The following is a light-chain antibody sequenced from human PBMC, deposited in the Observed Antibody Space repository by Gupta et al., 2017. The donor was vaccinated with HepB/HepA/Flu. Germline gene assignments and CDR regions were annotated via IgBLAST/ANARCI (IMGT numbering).Light chain of an antibody. CDR1: QNVSTN. CDR3: QQDNNWPPYT. V-gene: IGKV3-15*01. Sequence: EVVMTQSPATLSISPGERATLSCRASQNVSTNLGWYQHKPGQAPRLLIYGASNRATGIPARFSGSGSGTEFTLTISSRQSEDFAVYYCQQDNNWPPYTFGQGTKLEIK. J-gene: IGKJ2*01. CDR2: GAS.